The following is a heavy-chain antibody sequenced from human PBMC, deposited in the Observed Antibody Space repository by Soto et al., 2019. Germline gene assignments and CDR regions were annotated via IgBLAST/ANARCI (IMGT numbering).Heavy chain of an antibody. V-gene: IGHV3-74*01. CDR3: ASSGYGYYYYGMVV. J-gene: IGHJ6*02. Sequence: GGSLRLSCAASGFTFSSYWMHWVRQAPGKGLVWVSRINSDGSSTSYADSVKGRFTISRDNAKNTLYLQMNSLRAEDTAVYYCASSGYGYYYYGMVVWGQGTTVTVSS. D-gene: IGHD5-12*01. CDR2: INSDGSST. CDR1: GFTFSSYW.